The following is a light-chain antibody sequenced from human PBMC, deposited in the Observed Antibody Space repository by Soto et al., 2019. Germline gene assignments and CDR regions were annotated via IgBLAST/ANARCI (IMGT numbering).Light chain of an antibody. V-gene: IGLV2-14*01. CDR1: NRDIGAYNL. J-gene: IGLJ3*02. CDR2: EVR. CDR3: SSYTTNSTLL. Sequence: QFALTQPASVSGSLGQSITISCTGSNRDIGAYNLVSWYQQYPDTAPKLIIYEVRNRPSGVSYRFTGSRSGNTASLTISALQADDESTFYCSSYTTNSTLLFGGGTKLTVL.